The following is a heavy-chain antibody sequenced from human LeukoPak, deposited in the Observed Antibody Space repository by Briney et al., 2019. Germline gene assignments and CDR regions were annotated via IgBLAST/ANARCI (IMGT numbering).Heavy chain of an antibody. Sequence: GGSLRLSCAASGLTFRNFAMSWVRQAPGKGLEWVSLISGSADGTYYSDSVKGRFTISRDNSKNTVYLEMNSLRAGDTAVYFCARETGRFGEIFDYWGQGALVSVSS. V-gene: IGHV3-23*01. J-gene: IGHJ4*02. CDR1: GLTFRNFA. CDR3: ARETGRFGEIFDY. CDR2: ISGSADGT. D-gene: IGHD1-1*01.